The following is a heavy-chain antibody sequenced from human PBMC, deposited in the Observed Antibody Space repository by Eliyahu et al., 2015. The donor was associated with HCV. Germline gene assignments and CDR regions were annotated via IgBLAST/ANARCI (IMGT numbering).Heavy chain of an antibody. CDR2: INSDGSST. CDR1: GFTFSSYW. J-gene: IGHJ4*02. V-gene: IGHV3-74*01. D-gene: IGHD1-26*01. Sequence: ESGGGLVQPGGSLRLSCAASGFTFSSYWMHWVRQAPGKGLVWVSRINSDGSSTSYADSVKGRFTISRDNAKNTLYLQMNSLRAEDTAVYYCARVELPQPLDSGSYYPHRRGFDYWGQGTLVTVSS. CDR3: ARVELPQPLDSGSYYPHRRGFDY.